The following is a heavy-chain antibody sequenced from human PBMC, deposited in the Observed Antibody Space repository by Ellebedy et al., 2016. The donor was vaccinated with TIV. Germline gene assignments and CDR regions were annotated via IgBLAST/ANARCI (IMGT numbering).Heavy chain of an antibody. D-gene: IGHD3-3*01. J-gene: IGHJ6*02. CDR3: AKGDEFWSGYSPTYHYGMDV. V-gene: IGHV3-23*01. Sequence: GGSLRLPXAAPGFTFGSYAMNWVPQAPGKGLDWVPGLSGSGGRPDYADSVKRRFAIPRDNSKNTVSLLMNSLRAEVMAVYYCAKGDEFWSGYSPTYHYGMDVWGQGTTVTVSS. CDR2: LSGSGGRP. CDR1: GFTFGSYA.